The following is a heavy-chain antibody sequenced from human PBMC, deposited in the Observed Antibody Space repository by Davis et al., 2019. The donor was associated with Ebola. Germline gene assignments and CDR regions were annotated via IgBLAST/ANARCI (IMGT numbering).Heavy chain of an antibody. J-gene: IGHJ6*02. Sequence: GESLKISCAASGFIFSGSAMHWVRPAPGKGLEWVAVISYDGSNKYYADSVKGRFTISRDNSKNTLYLQMNSLRAEDTAVYYCAKDQGYCSGGSCYILYGMDVWGQGTTVTVSS. V-gene: IGHV3-30*04. CDR3: AKDQGYCSGGSCYILYGMDV. CDR2: ISYDGSNK. CDR1: GFIFSGSA. D-gene: IGHD2-15*01.